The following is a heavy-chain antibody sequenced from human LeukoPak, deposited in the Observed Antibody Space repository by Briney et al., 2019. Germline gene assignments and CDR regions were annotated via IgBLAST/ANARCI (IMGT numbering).Heavy chain of an antibody. CDR3: ARGRRILVGDVNAGDFFDY. CDR2: INPNTGGT. Sequence: ASVKVSCKATGYTFTDYYIHWVRQAPGQGLDWMGWINPNTGGTYFARKFQGSVTMTGDTSISTAYMELSRLKSDDTAVFYCARGRRILVGDVNAGDFFDYWGQGTLVTVSS. CDR1: GYTFTDYY. J-gene: IGHJ4*02. V-gene: IGHV1-2*02. D-gene: IGHD1-26*01.